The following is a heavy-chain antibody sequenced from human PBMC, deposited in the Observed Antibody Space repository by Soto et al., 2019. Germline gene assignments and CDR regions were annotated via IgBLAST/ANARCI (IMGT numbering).Heavy chain of an antibody. Sequence: QITLKESGPPLVKPTQTLTLTCTFSGFSLSTSGVGVGWIRQPPGKALEWLALIYWDDDKRYSPSLKSRLTIXKXXAKNQVVPTMTNMDPVDTATYYCAHSTKWLRRMDVWGQGTTVTVSS. CDR3: AHSTKWLRRMDV. CDR2: IYWDDDK. J-gene: IGHJ6*02. D-gene: IGHD5-12*01. CDR1: GFSLSTSGVG. V-gene: IGHV2-5*02.